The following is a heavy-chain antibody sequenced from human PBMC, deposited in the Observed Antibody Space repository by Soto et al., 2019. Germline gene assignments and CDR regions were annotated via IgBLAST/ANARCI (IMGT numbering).Heavy chain of an antibody. CDR1: GFTFTNYV. Sequence: PGGSLRLSCAASGFTFTNYVMSWVRQAPGKGLEWVAAISVSGGSTFYADSVKGRFIISRDNSKNTVYLQMNSLRPEDTAVYYCARGFDLNYWGQGTLVTVSS. D-gene: IGHD3-9*01. V-gene: IGHV3-23*01. J-gene: IGHJ4*02. CDR3: ARGFDLNY. CDR2: ISVSGGST.